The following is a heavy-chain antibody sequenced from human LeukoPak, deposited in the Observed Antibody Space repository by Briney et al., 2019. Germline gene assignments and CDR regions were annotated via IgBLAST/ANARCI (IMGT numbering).Heavy chain of an antibody. CDR1: GYSFTNYW. V-gene: IGHV5-51*01. J-gene: IGHJ3*02. Sequence: GESLKISCKGSGYSFTNYWIGWVRQLPGKGLEWMAIIYPGDSDTRYSPSFQGQVTISADKSISTAYLQWSSLKASDTAMYYCARRFHYSFWSGLAAFDIWGQGTMVTVSS. D-gene: IGHD3-3*01. CDR2: IYPGDSDT. CDR3: ARRFHYSFWSGLAAFDI.